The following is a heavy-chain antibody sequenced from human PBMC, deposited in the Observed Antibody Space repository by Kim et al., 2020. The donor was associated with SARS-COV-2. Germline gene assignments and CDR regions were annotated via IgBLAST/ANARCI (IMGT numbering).Heavy chain of an antibody. CDR3: AKDNSPWDSSGYYPDY. J-gene: IGHJ4*02. D-gene: IGHD3-22*01. CDR1: GYIFTSYG. Sequence: ASVKVSCKASGYIFTSYGITWVRQAPGQGFEWMGWISAYNGNTNYAQKFQGRVTMTTDTSTSTAYMDLRSLRSDDTAVYYCAKDNSPWDSSGYYPDYWGQGTLVTVSS. V-gene: IGHV1-18*01. CDR2: ISAYNGNT.